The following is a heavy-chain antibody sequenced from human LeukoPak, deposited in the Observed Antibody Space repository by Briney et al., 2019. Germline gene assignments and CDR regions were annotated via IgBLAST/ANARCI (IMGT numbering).Heavy chain of an antibody. V-gene: IGHV4-31*03. CDR3: ARGYLNPFMSIFDY. CDR1: GGSIGSGGYY. D-gene: IGHD6-6*01. CDR2: IYYSGST. J-gene: IGHJ4*02. Sequence: SQTLSLTCTVSGGSIGSGGYYWSWIRQHPGKGLEWIGYIYYSGSTYYNPSLKSRVTISVDTSKNQFSLKLSSVTAADTAVYYCARGYLNPFMSIFDYWGQGTLVTVSS.